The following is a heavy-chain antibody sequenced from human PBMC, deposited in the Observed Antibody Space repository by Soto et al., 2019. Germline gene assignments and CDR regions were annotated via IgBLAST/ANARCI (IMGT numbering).Heavy chain of an antibody. J-gene: IGHJ3*02. CDR1: GYSFTSYW. CDR2: IYPGDSDT. Sequence: DSLTISRKGSGYSFTSYWIGLVRQMPGKGLEWMGIIYPGDSDTRYSPSFQGQVTISADKSISTAYLQWSSLKASDTAMYYCARQEPYDAFDIWGQGTMVTVSS. V-gene: IGHV5-51*01. D-gene: IGHD1-1*01. CDR3: ARQEPYDAFDI.